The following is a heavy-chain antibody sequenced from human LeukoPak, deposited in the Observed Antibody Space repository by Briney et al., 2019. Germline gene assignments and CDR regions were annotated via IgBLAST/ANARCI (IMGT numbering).Heavy chain of an antibody. J-gene: IGHJ4*02. CDR2: IKSKTDGGTT. CDR3: TTDALGATYFDY. CDR1: GFTFTNYW. V-gene: IGHV3-15*01. D-gene: IGHD1-26*01. Sequence: TGGSLRLSCATSGFTFTNYWMSWVRQAPGKGLEWVGRIKSKTDGGTTDYAAPVKGRFTISRDDSKNTLYLQMNSLKTEDTAVYYCTTDALGATYFDYWGQGTLVTVSS.